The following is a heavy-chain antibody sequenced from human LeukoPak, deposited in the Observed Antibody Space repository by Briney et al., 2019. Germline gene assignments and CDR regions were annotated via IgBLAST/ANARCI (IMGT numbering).Heavy chain of an antibody. J-gene: IGHJ3*02. CDR2: ISAYNGNT. D-gene: IGHD3-22*01. Sequence: ASVKVSCKASGYTFTSYGISWVRQAPGQGLEWMGWISAYNGNTNYAQKLQGRVTMTTDTSTSTAYMELRSLRSDDTAVYYCARESLYDSSVPDAFDIWGQGTMVTASS. CDR1: GYTFTSYG. V-gene: IGHV1-18*01. CDR3: ARESLYDSSVPDAFDI.